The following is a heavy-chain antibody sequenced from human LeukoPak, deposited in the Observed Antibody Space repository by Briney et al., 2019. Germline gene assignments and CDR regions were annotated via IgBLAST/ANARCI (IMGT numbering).Heavy chain of an antibody. CDR3: AREDYYGSGNYVAWGGAFDV. J-gene: IGHJ3*01. D-gene: IGHD3-10*01. CDR1: GFSFSSYW. Sequence: GGSLRLSCEASGFSFSSYWMTWVRQAPGKGLEWMANIKQDGSEKYYVDSVKGRFTISRDNAKISVFLQMNSLRAEDTAVYYCAREDYYGSGNYVAWGGAFDVWGRGTTVTVSS. V-gene: IGHV3-7*01. CDR2: IKQDGSEK.